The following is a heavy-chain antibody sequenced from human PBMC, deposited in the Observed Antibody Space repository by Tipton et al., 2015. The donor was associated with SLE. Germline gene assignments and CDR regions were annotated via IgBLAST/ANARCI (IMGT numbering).Heavy chain of an antibody. Sequence: SLRLSCTASGFSFSYFYMDWVRQSPGKGLEWISSINNRHGVNYAESVKGRFTISRDNSKNSLYLQMNSLRAEDTAVYYCARHCVGDCSRAFDIWGQGTMVTVSS. D-gene: IGHD2-21*01. CDR2: INNRHGV. CDR1: GFSFSYFY. J-gene: IGHJ3*02. V-gene: IGHV3-69-1*01. CDR3: ARHCVGDCSRAFDI.